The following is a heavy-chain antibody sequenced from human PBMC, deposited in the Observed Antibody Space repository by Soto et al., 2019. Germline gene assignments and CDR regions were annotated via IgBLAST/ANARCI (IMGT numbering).Heavy chain of an antibody. CDR1: GFTFSSYS. CDR3: ANVSRQHLVPYYFDY. D-gene: IGHD6-13*01. Sequence: GGSLRLSCAAXGFTFSSYSMNWVRQAPGKGLEWVSSISGSGGSTYYADSVKGRFTISRDNSESTLYLQMNSLRAEDTAVYYYANVSRQHLVPYYFDYRGQGTLVPGSS. V-gene: IGHV3-23*01. CDR2: ISGSGGST. J-gene: IGHJ4*02.